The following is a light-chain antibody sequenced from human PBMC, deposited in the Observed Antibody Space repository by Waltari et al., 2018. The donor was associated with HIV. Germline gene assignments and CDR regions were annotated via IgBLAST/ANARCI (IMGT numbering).Light chain of an antibody. J-gene: IGLJ2*01. Sequence: QSVLTQPPSASGTPGQRVTFSCSGSSSNIGSNPVDWYQKLPGTAPRLLIYHNNQRPSGVPDRCSVSKSGTAAVLAISGLQSEDEADYYCAAWDDSLNGHVLFGGGTKLTVL. CDR3: AAWDDSLNGHVL. CDR1: SSNIGSNP. V-gene: IGLV1-44*01. CDR2: HNN.